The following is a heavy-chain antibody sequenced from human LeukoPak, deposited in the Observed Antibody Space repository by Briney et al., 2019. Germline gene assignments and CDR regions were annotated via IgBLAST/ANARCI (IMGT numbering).Heavy chain of an antibody. Sequence: SETLSLTCAVYGGSFSGYYWSGIRQPPGKGLEWIGEINHSGSTNYNPSLKSRVTISVDTSKNQFSLKLSSVTAADTAVYYCARRGWSSSWYTPTYYFDYWGQGTLVTVSS. CDR2: INHSGST. CDR1: GGSFSGYY. V-gene: IGHV4-34*01. J-gene: IGHJ4*02. CDR3: ARRGWSSSWYTPTYYFDY. D-gene: IGHD6-13*01.